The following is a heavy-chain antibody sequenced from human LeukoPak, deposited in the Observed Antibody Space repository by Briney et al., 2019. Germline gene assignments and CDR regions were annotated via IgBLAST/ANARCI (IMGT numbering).Heavy chain of an antibody. CDR2: IYPGDSET. CDR3: ATLSIAAAGTWYYFDY. D-gene: IGHD6-13*01. J-gene: IGHJ4*02. V-gene: IGHV5-51*01. Sequence: GESLKISCKDSGHSFTSYWIGWVRQMPGKGLEWMGIIYPGDSETRYSPSFQGQVTISADKSISTAYLQWSSLKASDTAMYYCATLSIAAAGTWYYFDYWGQGTLVTVSS. CDR1: GHSFTSYW.